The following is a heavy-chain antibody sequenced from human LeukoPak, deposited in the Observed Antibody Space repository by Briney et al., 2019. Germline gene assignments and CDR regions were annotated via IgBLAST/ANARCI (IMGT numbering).Heavy chain of an antibody. CDR1: GFTFSSFE. V-gene: IGHV3-48*03. Sequence: PGGSLRLSCAASGFTFSSFENNWDLPASGKGLEGGSYISTSNSTSGSTIYYAESGKVRYNFSRDNAKHALYLQMNSMGVEDTAVYYLPRDRLVVYFDHWGQGTLVTVSS. CDR3: PRDRLVVYFDH. J-gene: IGHJ4*02. D-gene: IGHD2-21*01. CDR2: ISTSNSTSGSTI.